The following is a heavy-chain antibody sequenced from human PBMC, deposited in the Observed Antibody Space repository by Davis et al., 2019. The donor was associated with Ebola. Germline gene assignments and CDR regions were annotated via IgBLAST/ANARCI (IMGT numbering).Heavy chain of an antibody. D-gene: IGHD3-22*01. CDR2: ISYDGSNK. V-gene: IGHV3-30-3*01. CDR3: ARDNSYYDSSGYCDY. J-gene: IGHJ4*02. Sequence: GGSLRLSCAASGFTFSSYAMHWVRQAPGKGLEWVAIISYDGSNKYYADSVKGRFTISRDNSKNTLYLQMNSLRAEDTAVYYCARDNSYYDSSGYCDYWGQGTLVTVSS. CDR1: GFTFSSYA.